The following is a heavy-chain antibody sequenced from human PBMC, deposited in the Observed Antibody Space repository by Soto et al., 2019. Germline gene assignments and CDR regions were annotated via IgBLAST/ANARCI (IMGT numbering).Heavy chain of an antibody. CDR2: IYHSGRT. V-gene: IGHV4-59*06. D-gene: IGHD2-15*01. J-gene: IGHJ4*02. Sequence: SETLSLTCTVSGGSISSYYWSWIRQPPGKGLEWIGHIYHSGRTYYRPSLKSRVTISVDTSKSQFSLNLSSVTAADTAVYYCARWVEVSLDYFDSWGQGTPVTVSS. CDR3: ARWVEVSLDYFDS. CDR1: GGSISSYY.